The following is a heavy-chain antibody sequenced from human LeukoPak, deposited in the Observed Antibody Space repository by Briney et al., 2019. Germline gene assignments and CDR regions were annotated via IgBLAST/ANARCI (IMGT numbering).Heavy chain of an antibody. D-gene: IGHD5-18*01. Sequence: GGSLRLSCAASGFTFSSYGMHWVRQAPGKGLEWVAVISYDGSNKYYADSVKGRFTISRDNSKNTLYLQMNSLRAEDTAVYYCATTATALGGDYWGQGTLVTVSS. CDR3: ATTATALGGDY. V-gene: IGHV3-30*03. CDR1: GFTFSSYG. CDR2: ISYDGSNK. J-gene: IGHJ4*02.